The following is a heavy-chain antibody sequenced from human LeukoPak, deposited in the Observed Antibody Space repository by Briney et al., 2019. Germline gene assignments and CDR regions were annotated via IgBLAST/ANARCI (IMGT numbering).Heavy chain of an antibody. CDR3: AREVGYLVRFGDH. D-gene: IGHD3-10*01. J-gene: IGHJ5*02. CDR1: GFTFSSYW. Sequence: GGSLRLSCAASGFTFSSYWMSWVRQAPGKGLEWVANIKQDGSEKYYVDSVKGRFTISRDNAKNSLYLQMNSLRAEDTAVYYCAREVGYLVRFGDHWGQGTLVTVSS. CDR2: IKQDGSEK. V-gene: IGHV3-7*01.